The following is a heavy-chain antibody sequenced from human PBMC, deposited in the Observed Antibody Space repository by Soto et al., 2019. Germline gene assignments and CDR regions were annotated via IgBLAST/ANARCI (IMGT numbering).Heavy chain of an antibody. V-gene: IGHV1-2*02. Sequence: ASVKVSCKASGYTFTGYYMHWVRQAPGQGLEWMGWINPNSGGTNYAQKFQGRVTMTRDTSISTAYMELSRLRSDDTAVYYCARDSLYCSGGSCYPFFDYWGQGTLVTVSS. D-gene: IGHD2-15*01. CDR1: GYTFTGYY. J-gene: IGHJ4*02. CDR3: ARDSLYCSGGSCYPFFDY. CDR2: INPNSGGT.